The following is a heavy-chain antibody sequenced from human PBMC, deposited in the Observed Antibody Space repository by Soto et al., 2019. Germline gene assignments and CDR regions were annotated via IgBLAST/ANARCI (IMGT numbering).Heavy chain of an antibody. V-gene: IGHV1-69*13. CDR1: GGTFSSYA. Sequence: GASVKVSCKASGGTFSSYAISWVRQAPGQGLEWMGGIIPIFGTANYAQKFQGRVTITADESTSTAYMELSSLRSEDTAVYYCARDCSGGSCYSPFDYWGQGTLVTVSS. J-gene: IGHJ4*02. D-gene: IGHD2-15*01. CDR2: IIPIFGTA. CDR3: ARDCSGGSCYSPFDY.